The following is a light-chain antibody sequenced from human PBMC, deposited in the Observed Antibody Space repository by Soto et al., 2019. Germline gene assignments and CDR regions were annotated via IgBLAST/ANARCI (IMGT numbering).Light chain of an antibody. CDR2: DDS. J-gene: IGLJ1*01. Sequence: SYELTQTPSVSAAPGQAARITCGGNNIGIKTVHWYQQKPGQAPVLVVFDDSDRPSGIPERFSGSNSGNTATLTISGVEAGDEADYSCQVWDSTSDHYGFGTGTKV. V-gene: IGLV3-21*02. CDR3: QVWDSTSDHYG. CDR1: NIGIKT.